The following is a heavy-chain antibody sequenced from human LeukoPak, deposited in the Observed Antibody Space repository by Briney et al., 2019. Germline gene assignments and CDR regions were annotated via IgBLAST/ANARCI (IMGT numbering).Heavy chain of an antibody. D-gene: IGHD6-13*01. Sequence: SETLSLTCTVSGGSISSDSNFFWGWIRQPPGKGLDWIGIIYYSGTTYYSPSLESRVTIFVDTSKNLFSLRLTSVTAADTAVYYCARHRRISNWYVDFWGQGTLLTVSS. CDR1: GGSISSDSNFF. CDR2: IYYSGTT. V-gene: IGHV4-39*01. CDR3: ARHRRISNWYVDF. J-gene: IGHJ4*02.